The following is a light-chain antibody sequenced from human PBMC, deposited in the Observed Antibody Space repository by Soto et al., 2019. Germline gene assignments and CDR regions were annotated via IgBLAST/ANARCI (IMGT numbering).Light chain of an antibody. CDR2: DDN. CDR3: GSWDSSLSAYV. J-gene: IGLJ1*01. CDR1: SSDVGAYKL. Sequence: QSALTQPASVSGSPGRSITISCTGTSSDVGAYKLVSWYQQHPGKAPKLIIYDDNKRPSGIPDRFSGSKSGTSATLGITGFQTGDEADYYCGSWDSSLSAYVFGTGTKVTVL. V-gene: IGLV1-51*01.